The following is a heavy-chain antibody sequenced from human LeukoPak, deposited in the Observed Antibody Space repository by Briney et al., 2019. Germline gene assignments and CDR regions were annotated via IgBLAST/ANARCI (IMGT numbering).Heavy chain of an antibody. Sequence: ASVKVSCKASGYTFTSYYMHWVRQAPGQGLEWIGIINPSGGSTSYAQKFQGRVTMTREMSTSTDYMELSSLRSEDTAVYYCARDNSVEDTAWWFDPWGQGTLVTVSS. CDR3: ARDNSVEDTAWWFDP. CDR1: GYTFTSYY. D-gene: IGHD4-23*01. CDR2: INPSGGST. J-gene: IGHJ5*02. V-gene: IGHV1-46*01.